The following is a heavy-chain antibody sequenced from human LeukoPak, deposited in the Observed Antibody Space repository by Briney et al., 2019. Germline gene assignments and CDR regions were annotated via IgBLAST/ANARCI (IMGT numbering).Heavy chain of an antibody. Sequence: GGSLRLSCAASGFTFSSYGMYWVRQAPGKGLEWVAFIRYDGSNKYYADSVKGRFTVSRDNSKNTLYLQMNSLSTEDTALYYCAKGPRNHYFYFMDVWGKGTTVTVSS. CDR1: GFTFSSYG. J-gene: IGHJ6*03. CDR2: IRYDGSNK. V-gene: IGHV3-30*02. CDR3: AKGPRNHYFYFMDV.